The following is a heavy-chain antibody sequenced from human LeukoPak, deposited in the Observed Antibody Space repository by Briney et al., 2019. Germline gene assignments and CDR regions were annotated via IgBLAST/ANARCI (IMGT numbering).Heavy chain of an antibody. D-gene: IGHD6-19*01. CDR2: NSRNP. V-gene: IGHV4-39*07. CDR3: AMTGITVSGGFDI. J-gene: IGHJ3*02. CDR1: GGSISSSSYY. Sequence: PSETLSLTCTVSGGSISSSSYYWGWIRQPPGKGLEWIGNNSRNPYYNPSLKSRLIISVDKSKNQFSLQLSSVTAADTAVYYCAMTGITVSGGFDIWGQGTMVTVSS.